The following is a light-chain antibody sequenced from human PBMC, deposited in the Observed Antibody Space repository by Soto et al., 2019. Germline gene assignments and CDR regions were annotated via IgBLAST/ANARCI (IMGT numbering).Light chain of an antibody. CDR1: QSVSSSY. CDR3: HQYGSSPFT. V-gene: IGKV3-20*01. J-gene: IGKJ3*01. CDR2: GAS. Sequence: EFVLTQSPGTLSLSPGERATLSCRASQSVSSSYLAWYQQKPGQAPRLLIYGASSRATGIPARFSGSGSGTDFTLTISRLEPEDFAVYYCHQYGSSPFTFGPGTTVDIK.